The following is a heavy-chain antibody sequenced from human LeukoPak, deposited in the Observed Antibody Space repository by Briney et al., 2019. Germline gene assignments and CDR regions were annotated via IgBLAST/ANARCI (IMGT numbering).Heavy chain of an antibody. CDR1: GGSISSGGYS. D-gene: IGHD4-17*01. CDR2: IYYSGST. CDR3: ARLVTTSTLDY. V-gene: IGHV4-31*03. J-gene: IGHJ4*02. Sequence: SQTLSLTCTVSGGSISSGGYSWSWIRQHPGKGLEWIGYIYYSGSTYYNPSLKSRVTISVDTSKNQFSLKLSSVTAADTAVYYCARLVTTSTLDYWGQGTLVTVSS.